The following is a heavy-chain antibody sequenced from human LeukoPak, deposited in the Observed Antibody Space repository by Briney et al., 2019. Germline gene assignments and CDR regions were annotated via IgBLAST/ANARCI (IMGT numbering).Heavy chain of an antibody. Sequence: PGGSLRLSCAASGFTFSSYAMSWVRQAPGKGLEWVSAISGSGGSTYYADSVKGRFTISRDNSKNTLYLQMNSLRAEDTAVYYCAKAGGSYPDLTPIDYWGQGTLVTVSS. V-gene: IGHV3-23*01. J-gene: IGHJ4*02. CDR1: GFTFSSYA. CDR2: ISGSGGST. CDR3: AKAGGSYPDLTPIDY. D-gene: IGHD1-26*01.